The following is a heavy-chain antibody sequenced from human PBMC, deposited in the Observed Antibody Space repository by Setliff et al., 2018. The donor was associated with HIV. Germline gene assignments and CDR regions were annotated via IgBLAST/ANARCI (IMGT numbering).Heavy chain of an antibody. CDR2: IYYSGST. Sequence: LSETLSLTCTVSGDSTSSSSSYWGWIRQPPGKGLVWIGSIYYSGSTYYNPSLKSRVTISVDTSKNQFSLKLNSVTAADTAVYYCARTRGYTYGYIDSWAQGTLVTVSS. V-gene: IGHV4-39*01. J-gene: IGHJ4*02. CDR3: ARTRGYTYGYIDS. D-gene: IGHD5-18*01. CDR1: GDSTSSSSSY.